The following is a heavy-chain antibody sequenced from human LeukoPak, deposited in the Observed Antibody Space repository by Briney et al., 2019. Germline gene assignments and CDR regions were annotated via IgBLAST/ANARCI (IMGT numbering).Heavy chain of an antibody. CDR3: AKWKGNY. CDR1: GFTFRDYY. Sequence: PGGSLRLSCTASGFTFRDYYVTWIRQAPGKGLEWVSYIRSTGSSTAYADSVKGRFAISRDNAKNSLYLQMNSLRAEDTAVYYCAKWKGNYWGQGTLVTVSS. CDR2: IRSTGSST. V-gene: IGHV3-11*01. D-gene: IGHD1-1*01. J-gene: IGHJ4*02.